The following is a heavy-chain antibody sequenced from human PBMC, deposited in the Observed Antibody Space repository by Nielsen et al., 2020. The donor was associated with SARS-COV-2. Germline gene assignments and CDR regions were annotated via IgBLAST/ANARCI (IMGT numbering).Heavy chain of an antibody. CDR3: ARDWQQPIDYYYGMDV. CDR2: ISAYNGNT. J-gene: IGHJ6*02. V-gene: IGHV1-18*04. Sequence: ASVKVSCKASGYTFTSYWISWVRQAPGQGLEWMGWISAYNGNTNYAQKLQGRVTMTTDTSTSTAYMELRSLRSDDTAVYYCARDWQQPIDYYYGMDVWGQGTTVTVSS. CDR1: GYTFTSYW. D-gene: IGHD6-13*01.